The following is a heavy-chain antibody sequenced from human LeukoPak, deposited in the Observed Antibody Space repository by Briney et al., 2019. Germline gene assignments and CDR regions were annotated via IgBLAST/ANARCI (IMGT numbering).Heavy chain of an antibody. Sequence: GGSLRLSCAASGFTFDDYAMPWVRQAPGKGLEWVSGISWNSGSIGYADSVKGRFTISRDNAKNSLYLQMNSLRAEDTALYYCASSYYYAPGFDYWGQGTLVTVSS. V-gene: IGHV3-9*01. D-gene: IGHD3-10*01. CDR2: ISWNSGSI. J-gene: IGHJ4*02. CDR3: ASSYYYAPGFDY. CDR1: GFTFDDYA.